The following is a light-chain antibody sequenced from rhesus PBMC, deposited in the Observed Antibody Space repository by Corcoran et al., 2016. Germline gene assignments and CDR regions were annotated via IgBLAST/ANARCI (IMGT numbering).Light chain of an antibody. CDR3: QHTYGTPFT. J-gene: IGKJ3*01. V-gene: IGKV1-74*01. CDR2: KAS. CDR1: ENVNNY. Sequence: DIQMTQSPSSLSASVGDRVTITCRASENVNNYLHWYQQKPGKTPKLLIYKASTLPSGVPSRFSGSGSGTDFTLTISSLQPEDFATYYCQHTYGTPFTFGPGTKLDIK.